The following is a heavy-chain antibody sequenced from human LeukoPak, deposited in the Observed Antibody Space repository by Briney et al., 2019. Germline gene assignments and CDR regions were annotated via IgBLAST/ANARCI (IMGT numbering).Heavy chain of an antibody. Sequence: VASVKVSCKASGYTFTGYYMHWVRQAPGQGLEWMGRINPNSGGTNYAQKFQGRVTMTRDTSISTAYMELSRLRSEDTAVYYCARHMTTLYYYYGMDVWGQGTTVTVSS. CDR3: ARHMTTLYYYYGMDV. CDR1: GYTFTGYY. J-gene: IGHJ6*02. D-gene: IGHD4-11*01. CDR2: INPNSGGT. V-gene: IGHV1-2*06.